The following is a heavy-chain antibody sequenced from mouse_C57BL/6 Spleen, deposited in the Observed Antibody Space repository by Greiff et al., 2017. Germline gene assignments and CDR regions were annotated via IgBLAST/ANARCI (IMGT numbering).Heavy chain of an antibody. Sequence: EVQLHQSGAELVRPGASVKLSCTASGFNIKDYYMHWVKQRPEQGLEWIGRIDPEDGDTEYAPKFQGKATMTADTSSNTAYLQLSSLTSEDTAVYYCTITSFYYSNYLDYWGQGTTLTVSS. D-gene: IGHD2-5*01. CDR2: IDPEDGDT. CDR3: TITSFYYSNYLDY. CDR1: GFNIKDYY. V-gene: IGHV14-1*01. J-gene: IGHJ2*01.